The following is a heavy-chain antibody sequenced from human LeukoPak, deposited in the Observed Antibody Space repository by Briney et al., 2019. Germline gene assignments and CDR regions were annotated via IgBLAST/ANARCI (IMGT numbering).Heavy chain of an antibody. CDR2: IGTAGDT. CDR1: GFTFSSYD. J-gene: IGHJ4*02. V-gene: IGHV3-13*01. Sequence: GGSLRLSCAASGFTFSSYDMHWVRQATGKGLEWVSAIGTAGDTYYPGSVKGRFTISRDNGKNSLYLQINSLRAEDTAVYYCARGREGDNDYFDYWGQGTLVTVSS. D-gene: IGHD5-24*01. CDR3: ARGREGDNDYFDY.